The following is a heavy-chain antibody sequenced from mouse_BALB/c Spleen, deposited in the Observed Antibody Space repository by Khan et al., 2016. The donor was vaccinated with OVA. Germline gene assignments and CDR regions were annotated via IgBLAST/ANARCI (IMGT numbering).Heavy chain of an antibody. Sequence: QVQLKQSGPGLVAPSQSLSITCTISGFSLTNYGVHWVRQPPGKGLEWLVVIWSDGSTTYNSALKSRLTVTKDNYKSQVFLEMNSLQTDDTAMYFCARQPYYHYNIMDYWVQGTSVTVSS. CDR3: ARQPYYHYNIMDY. CDR1: GFSLTNYG. CDR2: IWSDGST. J-gene: IGHJ4*01. D-gene: IGHD2-10*01. V-gene: IGHV2-6-1*01.